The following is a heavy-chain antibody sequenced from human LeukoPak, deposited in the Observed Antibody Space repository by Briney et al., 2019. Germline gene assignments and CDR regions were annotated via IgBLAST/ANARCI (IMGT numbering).Heavy chain of an antibody. J-gene: IGHJ1*01. Sequence: NPSEPLSLTCTVSGGSISSGGYYWSWIRQHPGKGLEWIGYIYYSGSTYYNPSLKSRVTISVDTSKNQFSLKLSSVTAADAAVYYCARVVVVAAPVAEYFQHWGQGTLVTVSS. CDR1: GGSISSGGYY. CDR2: IYYSGST. V-gene: IGHV4-31*03. D-gene: IGHD2-15*01. CDR3: ARVVVVAAPVAEYFQH.